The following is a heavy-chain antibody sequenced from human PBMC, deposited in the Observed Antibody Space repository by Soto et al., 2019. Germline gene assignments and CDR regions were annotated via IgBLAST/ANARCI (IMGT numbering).Heavy chain of an antibody. Sequence: SETLSLTCTVSGFSISSYYWNWIRQPAGKGLEWIGRIYTSGSTNYNPSLKSRVTMSVDTSKNQFSLKLSSVTAADTAVYYCATSIKKYYDILTGPSYYFDYWGQGTLVTVSS. CDR3: ATSIKKYYDILTGPSYYFDY. D-gene: IGHD3-9*01. CDR2: IYTSGST. V-gene: IGHV4-4*07. CDR1: GFSISSYY. J-gene: IGHJ4*02.